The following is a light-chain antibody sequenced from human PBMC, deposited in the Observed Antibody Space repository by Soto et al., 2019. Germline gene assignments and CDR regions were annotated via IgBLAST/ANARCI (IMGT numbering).Light chain of an antibody. CDR1: SSDVGNYNY. CDR3: SSPTPGSLYV. J-gene: IGLJ1*01. V-gene: IGLV2-14*01. Sequence: QSALTQPASVSGSPGQSITISCTGTSSDVGNYNYVSWYQQYPGRVPKLLIYMVSNRPSGVSNRFSGSKSGNTASLTISGRQAEDEADYFCSSPTPGSLYVFGTGTNVTVL. CDR2: MVS.